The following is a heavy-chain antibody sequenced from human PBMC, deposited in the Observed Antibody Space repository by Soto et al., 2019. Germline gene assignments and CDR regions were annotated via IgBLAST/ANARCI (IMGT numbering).Heavy chain of an antibody. J-gene: IGHJ4*02. Sequence: QITLKESGPTLVKPTQTLTLTCSFSGFSLSTYGVGVGWIRQPPGKALEWLALTYWDDDKRYSTALKSRLTTTKDTSKNQVVLTMINMDPVDTATYYFAPVERFSVPFDYWGQGTLVTVSS. CDR1: GFSLSTYGVG. CDR2: TYWDDDK. V-gene: IGHV2-5*02. D-gene: IGHD3-3*01. CDR3: APVERFSVPFDY.